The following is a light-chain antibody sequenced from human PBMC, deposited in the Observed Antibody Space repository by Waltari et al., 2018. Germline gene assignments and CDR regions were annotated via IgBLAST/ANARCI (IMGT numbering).Light chain of an antibody. CDR1: ALAKTS. J-gene: IGLJ3*02. V-gene: IGLV3-10*01. CDR2: EDT. CDR3: YSTDSTGHERV. Sequence: SYELTQPPSVSVSPGQTARITCSGDALAKTSAYWYQQKSGQAPVLVIFEDTKRPSAIPERFSGSSSGTMATLTITGAQVEDEADYYCYSTDSTGHERVFGGGTELTVL.